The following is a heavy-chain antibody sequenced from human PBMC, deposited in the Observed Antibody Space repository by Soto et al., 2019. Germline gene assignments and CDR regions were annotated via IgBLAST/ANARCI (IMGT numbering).Heavy chain of an antibody. V-gene: IGHV3-64D*08. CDR2: ISSNGGST. Sequence: GGSLRLSCSASGFTFSSYAMHWVRQAPGKGLEYVSAISSNGGSTYYADSVKGRFTISRDNSKNTLYLQMSSLRAEDTAVYYCVKDATRLRFLVGFNWFDPWGQGTLVTVSS. CDR1: GFTFSSYA. CDR3: VKDATRLRFLVGFNWFDP. J-gene: IGHJ5*02. D-gene: IGHD3-3*01.